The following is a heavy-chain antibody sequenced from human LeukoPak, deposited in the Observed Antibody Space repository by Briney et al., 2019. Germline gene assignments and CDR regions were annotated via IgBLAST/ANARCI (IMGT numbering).Heavy chain of an antibody. CDR2: MNPNVGGA. Sequence: ASVKVSCKASGHTFTCYYVYWVRQAPGQGLEWMGWMNPNVGGANFPQKFQGRVTVTSDPAISAAYMELRRLRSDDTAVYYCARGVFGESLESWGRGTLVTVSS. V-gene: IGHV1-2*02. J-gene: IGHJ4*02. CDR1: GHTFTCYY. D-gene: IGHD3-10*02. CDR3: ARGVFGESLES.